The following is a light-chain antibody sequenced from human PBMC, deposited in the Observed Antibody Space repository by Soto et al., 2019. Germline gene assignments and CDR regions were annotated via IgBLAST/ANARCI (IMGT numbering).Light chain of an antibody. CDR3: QQYNSYSWT. Sequence: IPLTQSPSTLSTSVGDRVTLTCRASQSISSWLAWYQQKPGKPPKLLIYDASSLERGVPSRFSGSGSGTEFTLTISSLQPDDFATYYCQQYNSYSWTFGQGTKVDIK. CDR2: DAS. CDR1: QSISSW. J-gene: IGKJ1*01. V-gene: IGKV1-5*01.